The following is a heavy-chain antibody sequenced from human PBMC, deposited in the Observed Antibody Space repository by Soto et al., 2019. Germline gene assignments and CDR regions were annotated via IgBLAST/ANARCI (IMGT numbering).Heavy chain of an antibody. J-gene: IGHJ6*02. V-gene: IGHV3-21*06. Sequence: EVPLVESGGGLVKPGGSLRLSCAVSGFTFSSGTMNWVRQAPGKGLEWVSSISPSSGHIYYADSVKGRFTISRDNAKNSLFLQMNSLRGEDTAVYYCSGCSGGACHKNYGMDVWGQGTTVTVSS. CDR1: GFTFSSGT. CDR2: ISPSSGHI. D-gene: IGHD2-15*01. CDR3: SGCSGGACHKNYGMDV.